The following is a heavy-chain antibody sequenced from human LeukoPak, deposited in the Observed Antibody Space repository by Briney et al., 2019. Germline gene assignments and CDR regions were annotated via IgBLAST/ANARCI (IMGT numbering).Heavy chain of an antibody. CDR2: INTNNGNP. CDR1: GYTFNNFP. CDR3: ARDRGSID. D-gene: IGHD3-10*01. V-gene: IGHV7-4-1*02. Sequence: GASVKVSCKASGYTFNNFPMNWVRRAPGQGLEWMGWINTNNGNPTYAQGFTGRFVFSLDTSVSTAYLQISSLKTEDTAVYYCARDRGSIDWGQGTLVTVSS. J-gene: IGHJ4*02.